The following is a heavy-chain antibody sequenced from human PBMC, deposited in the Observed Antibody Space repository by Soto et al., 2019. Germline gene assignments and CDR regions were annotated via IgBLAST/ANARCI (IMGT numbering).Heavy chain of an antibody. Sequence: PGGSLRLSCADSGFTFSIYAMSWVRQAPGKGLEWVSSISGSGDSAYYADSVKGRFTISRDNSKNTLYLQINSLRAEDTAVYYCAKERSDHRTAAAAIDYWGQGAQVTVSS. CDR1: GFTFSIYA. V-gene: IGHV3-23*01. D-gene: IGHD6-25*01. J-gene: IGHJ4*02. CDR3: AKERSDHRTAAAAIDY. CDR2: ISGSGDSA.